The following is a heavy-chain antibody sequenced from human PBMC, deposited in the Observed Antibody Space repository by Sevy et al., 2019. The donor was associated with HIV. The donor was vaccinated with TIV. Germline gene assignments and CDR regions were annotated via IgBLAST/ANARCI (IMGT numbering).Heavy chain of an antibody. Sequence: GGSLRLSCAASGFTFSNAWMSWVRQAPGKGLEWVGRIKSKTDGGTTDYAAPVKGRFTISRDDSKNTLYLQMNSLKTEDTAVYYCTTGAYNWNRTTFYYYYYGMDVWGQGTTVTVSS. CDR2: IKSKTDGGTT. CDR3: TTGAYNWNRTTFYYYYYGMDV. V-gene: IGHV3-15*01. J-gene: IGHJ6*02. D-gene: IGHD1-20*01. CDR1: GFTFSNAW.